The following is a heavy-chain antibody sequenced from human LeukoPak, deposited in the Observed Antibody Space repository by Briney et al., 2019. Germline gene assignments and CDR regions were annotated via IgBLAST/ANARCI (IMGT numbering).Heavy chain of an antibody. CDR3: ARGDHYDSSGYSPKVDY. Sequence: SETLSLTCTVSGVTISSYYWSWIRQAAGKGLEWIGRIYNSGSTNYNPSLKSRVTISVDKSKNKFSLKLSSVTAADTAVYYCARGDHYDSSGYSPKVDYWGQGTLVTVSS. D-gene: IGHD3-22*01. V-gene: IGHV4-4*07. J-gene: IGHJ4*02. CDR2: IYNSGST. CDR1: GVTISSYY.